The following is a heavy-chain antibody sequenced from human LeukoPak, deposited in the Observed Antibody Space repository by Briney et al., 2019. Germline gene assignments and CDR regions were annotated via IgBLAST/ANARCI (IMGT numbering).Heavy chain of an antibody. CDR1: GGSISSYY. V-gene: IGHV4-4*07. Sequence: SETLSLTCTVSGGSISSYYWSWIRQPAGKGLEWIGRIYTSGSTNYNPSLKSRVTMSVDTSKNKFSLKLSSVTAADTAVYYCARGLYYDYVWGSYRYYWFDPWGQGTLVTVSS. CDR3: ARGLYYDYVWGSYRYYWFDP. D-gene: IGHD3-16*02. J-gene: IGHJ5*02. CDR2: IYTSGST.